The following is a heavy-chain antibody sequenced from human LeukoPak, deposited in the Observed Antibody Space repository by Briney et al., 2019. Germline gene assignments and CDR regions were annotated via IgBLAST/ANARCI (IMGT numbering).Heavy chain of an antibody. D-gene: IGHD6-19*01. CDR1: GYTFTSYG. Sequence: VASVKVSCKASGYTFTSYGISWLRQAPGQGLEWMGWISAYNGNTNYAQKIQGRVTMTTDTSTSTAYMELRSLRSDDTAVYYCARDLKRGYSSGRYSWGTGSSNDYWGQGTLVAVSS. J-gene: IGHJ4*02. V-gene: IGHV1-18*01. CDR3: ARDLKRGYSSGRYSWGTGSSNDY. CDR2: ISAYNGNT.